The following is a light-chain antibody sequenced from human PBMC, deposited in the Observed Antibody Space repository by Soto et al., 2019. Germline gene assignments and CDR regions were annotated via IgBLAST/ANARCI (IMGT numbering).Light chain of an antibody. J-gene: IGKJ2*01. CDR2: DAS. Sequence: EIVLTQSPATLSLSPGERATLSCRASQSVSSYLAWYQQKPGQAPRLLIYDASNRATGIPARFSGSGSVTDFTLTISRLEPEDFEVYYCEQRSNWLYTFGQGTKLEIK. CDR3: EQRSNWLYT. CDR1: QSVSSY. V-gene: IGKV3-11*01.